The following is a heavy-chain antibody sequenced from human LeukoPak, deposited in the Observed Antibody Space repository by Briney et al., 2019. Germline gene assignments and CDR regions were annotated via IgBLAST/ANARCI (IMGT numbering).Heavy chain of an antibody. J-gene: IGHJ5*02. CDR3: ARHQLGRWLT. V-gene: IGHV4-34*01. Sequence: SETLSLTCAVYGGSFSGYYWSWIRQPPGKGLEWIGTIYYSGSTYYNPSLMSRLTISVDTSKNQFSLRLSSVTAADTAVYYCARHQLGRWLTWGQGTLVTVSS. CDR2: IYYSGST. D-gene: IGHD5-24*01. CDR1: GGSFSGYY.